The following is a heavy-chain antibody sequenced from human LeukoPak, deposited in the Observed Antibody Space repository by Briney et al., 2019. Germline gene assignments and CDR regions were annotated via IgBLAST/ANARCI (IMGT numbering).Heavy chain of an antibody. V-gene: IGHV3-74*01. Sequence: AGGSLRLSCAASGFTFSSYWMHWVRQAPGKGLVRVARIDSDGRSASYADSVKGRFTISRDNAKNTLYLQMNSLRAEDTAVYYCGRDWTVTTISGYWGQGTLVTVSS. CDR1: GFTFSSYW. J-gene: IGHJ4*02. CDR3: GRDWTVTTISGY. D-gene: IGHD4-17*01. CDR2: IDSDGRSA.